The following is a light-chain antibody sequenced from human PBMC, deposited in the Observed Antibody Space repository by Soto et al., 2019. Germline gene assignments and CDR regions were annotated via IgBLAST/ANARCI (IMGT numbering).Light chain of an antibody. V-gene: IGLV3-25*02. CDR2: KDS. Sequence: SYELTQPPSVSVSPGQTARITCSGDALPKQYAYWYQQKPGQAPVLVIYKDSERHSGIPERFSGSSSGTIVTLTISGVQAEDEADYYCQSADSSGTYYVFGTETKVTV. CDR1: ALPKQY. J-gene: IGLJ1*01. CDR3: QSADSSGTYYV.